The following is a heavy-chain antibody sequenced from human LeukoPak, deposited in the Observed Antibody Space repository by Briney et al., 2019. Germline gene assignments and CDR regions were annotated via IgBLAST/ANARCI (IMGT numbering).Heavy chain of an antibody. CDR1: GYTFTSYG. Sequence: ASVKVSCKASGYTFTSYGISWVRQAPGQGLEWMGWISAYNGNTNYAQKLQGRVTMTTDTSTSTAYMELRSLRSDDTAVYYCARADDSSGYLEFDYWGQGTLVTVSS. D-gene: IGHD3-22*01. CDR2: ISAYNGNT. CDR3: ARADDSSGYLEFDY. J-gene: IGHJ4*02. V-gene: IGHV1-18*01.